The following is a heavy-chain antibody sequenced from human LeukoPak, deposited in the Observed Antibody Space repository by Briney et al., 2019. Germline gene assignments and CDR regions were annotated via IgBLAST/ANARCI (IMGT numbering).Heavy chain of an antibody. J-gene: IGHJ5*02. Sequence: ASVKVSYKASGYTFTSYYMHWVRQAPGQGLEWMGIINPSGGSTSYAQKFQGRVTMTRDMSTSTVYMELSSLRSEDTAVYYCARDGGDGYKANWFDTWGQGTLVTVSS. V-gene: IGHV1-46*01. CDR2: INPSGGST. D-gene: IGHD5-24*01. CDR3: ARDGGDGYKANWFDT. CDR1: GYTFTSYY.